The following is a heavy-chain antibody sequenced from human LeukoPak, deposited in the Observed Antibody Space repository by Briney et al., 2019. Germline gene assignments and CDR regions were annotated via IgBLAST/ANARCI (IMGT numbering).Heavy chain of an antibody. Sequence: GASVKVSCKASGYTFTSYGISWVRQAPGQGLEWMGWISAYNGNTNYAQKFQGRVTMTRDTSISTAYMELSRLRSDDTAVYYCARSRKSYGDYVDWGQGTLVTVSS. CDR3: ARSRKSYGDYVD. CDR2: ISAYNGNT. V-gene: IGHV1-18*01. D-gene: IGHD4-17*01. J-gene: IGHJ4*02. CDR1: GYTFTSYG.